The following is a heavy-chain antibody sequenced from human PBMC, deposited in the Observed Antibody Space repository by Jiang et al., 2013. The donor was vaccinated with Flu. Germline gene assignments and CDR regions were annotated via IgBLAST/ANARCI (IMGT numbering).Heavy chain of an antibody. CDR3: ARDRDLGISPDY. V-gene: IGHV4-39*07. CDR1: GGSISSSSYY. D-gene: IGHD3-16*01. CDR2: IYYSGST. J-gene: IGHJ4*02. Sequence: VKPSETLSLTCTVSGGSISSSSYYWGWIRQPPGKGLEWIGSIYYSGSTYYNPSLKSRVTISVDTSKNQFSLKLSSVTAADTAVYYCARDRDLGISPDYWGQGTLVTVSS.